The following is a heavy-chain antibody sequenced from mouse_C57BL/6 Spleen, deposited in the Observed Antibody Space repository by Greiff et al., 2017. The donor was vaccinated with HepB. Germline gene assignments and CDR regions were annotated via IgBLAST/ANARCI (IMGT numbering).Heavy chain of an antibody. D-gene: IGHD3-2*02. CDR3: ARERVDSSGYYYAMDY. CDR1: GYTFTDYN. J-gene: IGHJ4*01. CDR2: INPNNGGT. V-gene: IGHV1-18*01. Sequence: VQLQQSGPELVKPGASVKIPCKASGYTFTDYNMDWVKQSHGKSLEWIGDINPNNGGTIYNQKFKGKATLTVDKSSSTAYMELRSLTSEDTAVYYCARERVDSSGYYYAMDYWGQGTSVTVSS.